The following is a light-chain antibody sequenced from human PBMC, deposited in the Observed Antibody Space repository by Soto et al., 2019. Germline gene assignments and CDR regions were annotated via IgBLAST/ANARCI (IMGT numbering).Light chain of an antibody. CDR1: QGISSA. Sequence: AIQLTQSPSSLSASVGDRVTITCRASQGISSALAWYQQKPGKAPKLLIYDASSLESGVPSRLSGSGSGTDFTLAISSLQPEDSATYYCLQDINYPWTFGQGTKVDIK. CDR2: DAS. J-gene: IGKJ1*01. CDR3: LQDINYPWT. V-gene: IGKV1D-13*01.